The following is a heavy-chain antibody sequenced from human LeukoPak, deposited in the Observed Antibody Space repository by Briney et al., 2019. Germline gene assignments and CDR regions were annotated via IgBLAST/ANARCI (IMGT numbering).Heavy chain of an antibody. CDR1: GFTFSDYY. J-gene: IGHJ4*02. Sequence: GGSLRLSCAASGFTFSDYYMSWIRQAPGKGLEWVSYISNSGNIINYADSVKGRFTISRDNAKNSLYLQMNSLRADDTAVYYCARATLVVAATPFRYWGQGTLVTVSS. CDR2: ISNSGNII. CDR3: ARATLVVAATPFRY. V-gene: IGHV3-11*01. D-gene: IGHD2-15*01.